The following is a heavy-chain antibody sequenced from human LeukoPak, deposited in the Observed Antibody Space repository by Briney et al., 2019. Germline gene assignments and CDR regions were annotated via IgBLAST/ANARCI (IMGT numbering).Heavy chain of an antibody. CDR3: ARDIWSVDYDDYAGGLRDY. Sequence: SETLSLTCTVSGYSISSGYYWGWVRQPPGKGLEWIGSIYHSGSTYYNPSLKSRVTISVDTSKNQFSLKLSSVTAADTAVYYCARDIWSVDYDDYAGGLRDYWGQGTLVTVSS. D-gene: IGHD4-17*01. V-gene: IGHV4-38-2*02. CDR2: IYHSGST. J-gene: IGHJ4*02. CDR1: GYSISSGYY.